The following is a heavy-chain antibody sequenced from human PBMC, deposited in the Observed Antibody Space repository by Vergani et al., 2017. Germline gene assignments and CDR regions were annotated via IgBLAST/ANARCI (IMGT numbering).Heavy chain of an antibody. J-gene: IGHJ5*02. CDR1: GGSISSYY. CDR2: IYTSGST. Sequence: QVQLQESGPGLVKTSETLSLTCTVSGGSISSYYWSWIRQPAGKGLEWIGRIYTSGSTNYNPSLKSRVTMSVDTSKNQFSLKLSSVTAADTAVYYCARDFRPENYDSSGYYYVVRVYWFDPWGQGTLVTVSS. V-gene: IGHV4-4*07. CDR3: ARDFRPENYDSSGYYYVVRVYWFDP. D-gene: IGHD3-22*01.